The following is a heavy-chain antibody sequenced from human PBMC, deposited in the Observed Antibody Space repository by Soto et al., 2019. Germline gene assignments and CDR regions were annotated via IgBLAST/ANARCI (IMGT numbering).Heavy chain of an antibody. CDR3: ARVSSGATIDSYYYYYGMDV. D-gene: IGHD5-12*01. Sequence: AASVKVSCKASGYTFTGYYMHWVRQAPGQGLEWMGWINPNSGGTNYAQKFQGRVTMTRDTSISTAYMELSRLRSDDTAVYYCARVSSGATIDSYYYYYGMDVWGQGTTVTVSS. J-gene: IGHJ6*02. CDR1: GYTFTGYY. V-gene: IGHV1-2*02. CDR2: INPNSGGT.